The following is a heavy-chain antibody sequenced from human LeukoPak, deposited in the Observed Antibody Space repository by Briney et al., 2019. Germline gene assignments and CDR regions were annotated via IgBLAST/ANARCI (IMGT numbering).Heavy chain of an antibody. D-gene: IGHD5-18*01. CDR3: ATVSVDTAGNWFDP. CDR1: GYTFTGYY. Sequence: ASVKVSCKASGYTFTGYYMHWVRQAPAQALEWMGWINPNSGGTNYAQKFQGRVTMNRHTSISTAYMELSRLRSEDTAVYYCATVSVDTAGNWFDPWGEGTLVTVSS. V-gene: IGHV1-2*02. J-gene: IGHJ5*02. CDR2: INPNSGGT.